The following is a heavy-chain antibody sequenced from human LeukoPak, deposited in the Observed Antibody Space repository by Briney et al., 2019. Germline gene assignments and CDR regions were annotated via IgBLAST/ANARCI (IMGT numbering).Heavy chain of an antibody. CDR2: ISYDGNTI. CDR1: EFTFSNYA. CDR3: AKVARNRIVGATIDY. V-gene: IGHV3-30-3*01. J-gene: IGHJ4*02. Sequence: GGSLRLSCAASEFTFSNYAVHWVRQAPGKGLQWLAVISYDGNTIHYADSVKGRFTISRDTSKNTLYLQMNSLRAEDTAVYYCAKVARNRIVGATIDYWGQGTLVTVSS. D-gene: IGHD1-26*01.